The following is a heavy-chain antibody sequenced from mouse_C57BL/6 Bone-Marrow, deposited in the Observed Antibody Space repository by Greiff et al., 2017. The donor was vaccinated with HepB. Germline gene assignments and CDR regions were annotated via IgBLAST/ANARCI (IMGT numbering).Heavy chain of an antibody. J-gene: IGHJ4*01. CDR3: ARLQYYGSIYYAMDY. Sequence: VQLQQPGAELVKPGASVKLSCKASGYTFTSYWMHWVKQRPGQGLEWIGMIHPNSGSTNYNEKFKSKATLTVDKSSSTAYMQLSSLTSEDSAVYYCARLQYYGSIYYAMDYWGQGTSVTGSS. D-gene: IGHD1-1*01. CDR2: IHPNSGST. CDR1: GYTFTSYW. V-gene: IGHV1-64*01.